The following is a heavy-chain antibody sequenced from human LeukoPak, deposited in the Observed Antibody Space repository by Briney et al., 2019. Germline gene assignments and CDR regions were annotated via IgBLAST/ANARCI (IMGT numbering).Heavy chain of an antibody. CDR1: GFTFSDYY. V-gene: IGHV3-21*01. D-gene: IGHD3-22*01. CDR3: ARDYGEYYHDSSGYYGGFDY. J-gene: IGHJ4*02. CDR2: ITSSSSYI. Sequence: AGGSLRLSCAASGFTFSDYYMNWVRQAPGKGLEWVSSITSSSSYIYYADSVKGRFTVSRDNAKNSLYLQMNSLRAEDTAVYYCARDYGEYYHDSSGYYGGFDYWGQGTLVTVSS.